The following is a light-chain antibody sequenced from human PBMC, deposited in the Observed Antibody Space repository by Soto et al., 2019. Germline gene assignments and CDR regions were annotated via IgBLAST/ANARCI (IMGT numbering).Light chain of an antibody. CDR3: QQNFNSPIT. CDR2: GAS. CDR1: QSLTNXY. Sequence: PGGRATLSCRASQSLTNXYLAXYQXKXGXXXRXXXFGASSRETGIPDRFSGSGSGTDFTLTISSVRPEDLGSFYCQQNFNSPITFGQGKRLEIK. V-gene: IGKV3D-7*01. J-gene: IGKJ5*01.